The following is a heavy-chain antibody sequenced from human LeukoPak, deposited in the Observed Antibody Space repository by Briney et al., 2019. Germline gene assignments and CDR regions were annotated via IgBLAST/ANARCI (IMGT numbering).Heavy chain of an antibody. CDR3: AAASAFSSSWRS. V-gene: IGHV3-48*01. J-gene: IGHJ5*02. Sequence: GGSLRLSSTASGLSFSSYNMNWVRQAPGKGPEWVAYITANNTTKYYADSVKGRFTISRDNAKKSLFLQMNSLRAEDTAVYYCAAASAFSSSWRSWGQGTVVTVSS. D-gene: IGHD6-13*01. CDR1: GLSFSSYN. CDR2: ITANNTTK.